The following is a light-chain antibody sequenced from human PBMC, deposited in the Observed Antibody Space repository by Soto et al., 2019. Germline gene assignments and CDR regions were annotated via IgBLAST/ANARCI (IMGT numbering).Light chain of an antibody. Sequence: QSALTQPASVSGSPGQSITISCTGTSTDVGGYNYFSWYQQHPGKAPKLMISDVSNRPSGVSIRFSGSKSGNTASLTISGLQAEDEADYYCNSYSSSTTLYLFGTGTKLTVL. CDR2: DVS. V-gene: IGLV2-14*01. CDR1: STDVGGYNY. J-gene: IGLJ1*01. CDR3: NSYSSSTTLYL.